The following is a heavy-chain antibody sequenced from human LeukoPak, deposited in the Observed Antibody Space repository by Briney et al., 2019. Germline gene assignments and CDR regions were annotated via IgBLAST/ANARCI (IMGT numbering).Heavy chain of an antibody. V-gene: IGHV3-30*02. Sequence: GGSLRLSCAASGFTFSTYGMHWVRQAPGKGLEWVAFIRYDGSNKYYADSVKGRFTISRDNSKNTLYLQMNSLRGEDTAVYFCAKDKDPWKSTAISDFDYWGRGTLVTASS. J-gene: IGHJ4*02. D-gene: IGHD1-1*01. CDR2: IRYDGSNK. CDR3: AKDKDPWKSTAISDFDY. CDR1: GFTFSTYG.